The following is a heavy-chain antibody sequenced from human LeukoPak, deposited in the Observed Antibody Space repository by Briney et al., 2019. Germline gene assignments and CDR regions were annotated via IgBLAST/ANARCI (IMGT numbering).Heavy chain of an antibody. J-gene: IGHJ4*01. CDR3: ARDWGLGSHLYYFDY. CDR2: IYHSGST. CDR1: GYSISSGYY. D-gene: IGHD1-26*01. Sequence: PSETLSLTCAVSGYSISSGYYWGWIRQPPGKGLEWIGSIYHSGSTYYNPSLKSRVTISVDTSKNQFSLKLSSVTAADTAVYCCARDWGLGSHLYYFDYWGHRTLVTVSS. V-gene: IGHV4-38-2*02.